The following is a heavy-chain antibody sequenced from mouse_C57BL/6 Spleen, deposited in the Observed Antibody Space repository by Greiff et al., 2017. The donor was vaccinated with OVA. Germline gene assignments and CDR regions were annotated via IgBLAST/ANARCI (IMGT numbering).Heavy chain of an antibody. Sequence: QVQLKESGAELVKPGASVKISCKASGYAFSSYWMNWVKQRPGQGLEWIGQIYPGDGDTNYNGKFKGKATLTADKSSSTAYMQLSSLTSEDSAVYFCARGWDGYYAMDYWGQGTSVTVAS. J-gene: IGHJ4*01. CDR3: ARGWDGYYAMDY. CDR1: GYAFSSYW. CDR2: IYPGDGDT. V-gene: IGHV1-80*01. D-gene: IGHD4-1*01.